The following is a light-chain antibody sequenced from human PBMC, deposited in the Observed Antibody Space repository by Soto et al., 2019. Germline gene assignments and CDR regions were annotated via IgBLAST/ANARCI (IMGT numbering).Light chain of an antibody. CDR2: GAS. V-gene: IGKV3-20*01. CDR3: QQYGSSRWT. J-gene: IGKJ1*01. Sequence: EIVCAQSPGTLSLSPGERATLSCRASQGVTNYLAWYQQKVGQAPRLLIYGASSRATGIPDRFSGSGSGTDFTLTISRLEPEDFAVYYCQQYGSSRWTFGQGTKVDI. CDR1: QGVTNY.